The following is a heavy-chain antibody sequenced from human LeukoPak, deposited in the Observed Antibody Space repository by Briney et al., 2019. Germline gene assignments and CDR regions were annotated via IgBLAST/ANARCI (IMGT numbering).Heavy chain of an antibody. V-gene: IGHV3-30*04. CDR1: GFTFSSYA. CDR3: ARFSSSGWYFDY. D-gene: IGHD6-19*01. Sequence: GRSLGLSCAASGFTFSSYAMHWVRQAPGKGLEWVAVISYDGSNKYYADSVKGRFTISRDNSKNTLYLQMNSLRAEDTAVYYCARFSSSGWYFDYWGQGTLVTVSS. CDR2: ISYDGSNK. J-gene: IGHJ4*02.